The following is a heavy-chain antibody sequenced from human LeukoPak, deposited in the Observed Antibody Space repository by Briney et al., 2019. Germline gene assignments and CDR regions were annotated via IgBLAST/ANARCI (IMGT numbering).Heavy chain of an antibody. Sequence: GGSLRLSCAASGFTFSSYAMHWVRQAPGKGLEWVAVISRDGSSKFDADSVKGRFTISRDNSKSTLYLQMNSLRTEDTAVYYCARLMEVIALKGAAFDIWGQGTVVSVSS. CDR2: ISRDGSSK. CDR1: GFTFSSYA. D-gene: IGHD2-21*01. CDR3: ARLMEVIALKGAAFDI. J-gene: IGHJ3*02. V-gene: IGHV3-30-3*01.